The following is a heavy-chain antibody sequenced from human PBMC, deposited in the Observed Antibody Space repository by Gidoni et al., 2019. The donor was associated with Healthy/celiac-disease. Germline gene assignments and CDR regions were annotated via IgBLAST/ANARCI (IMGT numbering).Heavy chain of an antibody. CDR2: IKSDGSST. CDR1: GFTFSSYW. V-gene: IGHV3-74*01. CDR3: ARGRSEEGYPIADWDAFDI. J-gene: IGHJ3*02. Sequence: EVQLVESGGGLVQPGGSLRLSCAASGFTFSSYWMHWVRQAPGKGLVWVSRIKSDGSSTSYADSVKGRFTISRDNAKNTLYLQMNSLRAEDTAVYYCARGRSEEGYPIADWDAFDIWGQGTMVTVSS. D-gene: IGHD2-15*01.